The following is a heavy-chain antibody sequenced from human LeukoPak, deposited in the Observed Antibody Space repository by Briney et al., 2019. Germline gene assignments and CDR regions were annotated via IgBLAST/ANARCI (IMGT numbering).Heavy chain of an antibody. CDR1: GFTFSSYG. CDR2: ISYDGSNK. V-gene: IGHV3-30*03. CDR3: AREGCSSTSCYVPVI. J-gene: IGHJ4*02. D-gene: IGHD2-2*01. Sequence: GRSLRLSCAASGFTFSSYGMHWVRQAPGKGLEWVAVISYDGSNKYYADSVKGRFTISRDNSKNPLYLQMNSLRAEDTAVYYCAREGCSSTSCYVPVIWGQGTLVTVSS.